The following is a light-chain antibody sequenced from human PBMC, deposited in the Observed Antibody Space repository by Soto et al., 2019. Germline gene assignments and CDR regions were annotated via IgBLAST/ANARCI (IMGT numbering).Light chain of an antibody. CDR2: VTS. J-gene: IGKJ1*01. CDR1: QGIGSH. CDR3: QQYNSYSWT. V-gene: IGKV1-9*01. Sequence: DIQLTQSPSFLSASVGDGVSITFRASQGIGSHLAWYQQKPGKAPNLLIYVTSTLQSGVPSRFSGSGSGTEFTLTINGLQPQDFATYYCQQYNSYSWTFGQGTKVDIK.